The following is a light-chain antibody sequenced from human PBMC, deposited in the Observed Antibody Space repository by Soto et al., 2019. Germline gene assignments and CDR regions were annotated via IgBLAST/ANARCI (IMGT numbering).Light chain of an antibody. CDR2: RNH. J-gene: IGLJ2*01. CDR1: RSNIGTYT. CDR3: AAWDDSLRAVV. V-gene: IGLV1-44*01. Sequence: QSVLTQSPSASGTPGQRVTISCSGSRSNIGTYTVYWYQQLPGTAPTLLIFRNHQRPSGVPDRFSGSKSGTSASLAISGPQSEDEADYYCAAWDDSLRAVVFGGGTKLTVL.